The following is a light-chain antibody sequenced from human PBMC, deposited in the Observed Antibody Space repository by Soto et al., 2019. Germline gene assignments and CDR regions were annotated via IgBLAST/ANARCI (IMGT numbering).Light chain of an antibody. V-gene: IGKV3-11*01. CDR3: QHRSDWPPRLT. J-gene: IGKJ4*01. CDR1: RSVSSY. Sequence: EIVLTQSPATLSLSPGERATLSCGASRSVSSYLAWYQQKTGQAPRLLIYVASYSATGIPARLSGSGSGTAVSLTISSLEHDDYAVYYCQHRSDWPPRLTFGGGTKVEIK. CDR2: VAS.